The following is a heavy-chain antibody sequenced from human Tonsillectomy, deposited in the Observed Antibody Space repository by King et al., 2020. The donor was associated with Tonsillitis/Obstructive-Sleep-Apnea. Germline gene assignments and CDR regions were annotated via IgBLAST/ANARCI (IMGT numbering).Heavy chain of an antibody. Sequence: VQLVESGGGVVQPGRSLRLSCAASGFSFNTYGMHWVRQAPGKGLEWVAVIWYDGSNKYYIDSVKGRFTISRDNSKNTLYLQMNSLRAEDTAVYYCARSRENTDYWGQGTLVTVSS. CDR2: IWYDGSNK. D-gene: IGHD1/OR15-1a*01. J-gene: IGHJ4*02. CDR3: ARSRENTDY. CDR1: GFSFNTYG. V-gene: IGHV3-33*01.